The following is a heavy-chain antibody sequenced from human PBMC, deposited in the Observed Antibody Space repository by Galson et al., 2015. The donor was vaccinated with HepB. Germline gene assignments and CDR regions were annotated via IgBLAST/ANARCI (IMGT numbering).Heavy chain of an antibody. Sequence: SLRLSCAASGFTFSNYAMSWVRQAPGKGLEWVSAITGSGGSTFYTDSVKGRFTISRDNSKNTLYLQMNSLRAEDTAVYYCAKYGCSSTSCYNNYWGQGTLVTVSS. D-gene: IGHD2-2*02. J-gene: IGHJ4*02. CDR2: ITGSGGST. CDR3: AKYGCSSTSCYNNY. CDR1: GFTFSNYA. V-gene: IGHV3-23*01.